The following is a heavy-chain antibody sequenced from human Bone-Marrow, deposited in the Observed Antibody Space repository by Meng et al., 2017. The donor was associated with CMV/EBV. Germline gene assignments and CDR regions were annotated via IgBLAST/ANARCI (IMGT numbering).Heavy chain of an antibody. CDR1: GFTFSSYW. J-gene: IGHJ4*02. V-gene: IGHV3-7*01. Sequence: GESLKISCAASGFTFSSYWMSWVRQAPGKGLEWVANIKQDGSEKYYVDSVKGRFTISRDNAKNSLYLQMNSLRAEDTAVYYCARVKGIAAAGADFFAYWGQGTLVTVSS. CDR2: IKQDGSEK. D-gene: IGHD6-13*01. CDR3: ARVKGIAAAGADFFAY.